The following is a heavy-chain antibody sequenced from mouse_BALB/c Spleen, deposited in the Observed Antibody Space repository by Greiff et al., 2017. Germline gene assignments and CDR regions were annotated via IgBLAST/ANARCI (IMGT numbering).Heavy chain of an antibody. CDR2: IYPGDGDT. J-gene: IGHJ1*01. CDR3: ARGATWGYFDV. CDR1: GYTFTSYW. V-gene: IGHV1-87*01. D-gene: IGHD3-1*01. Sequence: QVQLQQSGAELARPGASVKLSCKASGYTFTSYWMQWVKQRPGQGLEWIGAIYPGDGDTRYTQKFKGKATLTADKSSSTAYMQLSSLASEDSAVYYCARGATWGYFDVWGAGTTVTVSS.